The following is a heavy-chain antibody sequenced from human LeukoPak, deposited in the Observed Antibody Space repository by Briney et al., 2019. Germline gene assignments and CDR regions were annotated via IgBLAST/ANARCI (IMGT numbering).Heavy chain of an antibody. CDR2: IYDSGST. J-gene: IGHJ3*02. CDR3: ASTTSGAMYSPWWRGGNAFDI. CDR1: GGSIRSSYYY. V-gene: IGHV4-39*01. Sequence: SETLSLTCTVSGGSIRSSYYYWGWIRQPPGKGLEWIGSIYDSGSTYYNPSLKSRVTISVDTSKNQFSLKLSSVTAADTAVYYCASTTSGAMYSPWWRGGNAFDIWGQGTMVTVSS. D-gene: IGHD4/OR15-4a*01.